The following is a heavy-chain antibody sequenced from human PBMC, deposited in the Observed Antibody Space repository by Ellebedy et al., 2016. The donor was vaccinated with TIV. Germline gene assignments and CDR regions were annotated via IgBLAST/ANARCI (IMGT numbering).Heavy chain of an antibody. CDR3: ARTYYYGSGSYPWVWFDP. Sequence: SETLSLTCTVSGGSISSSSYYWGWIRQHPGKGLEWIGYIYYSGSTYYNPSLKSLVTISVDTSKNQFSLKLSSVTAADTAVYYCARTYYYGSGSYPWVWFDPWGQGTLVTVSS. J-gene: IGHJ5*02. V-gene: IGHV4-31*01. CDR1: GGSISSSSYY. D-gene: IGHD3-10*01. CDR2: IYYSGST.